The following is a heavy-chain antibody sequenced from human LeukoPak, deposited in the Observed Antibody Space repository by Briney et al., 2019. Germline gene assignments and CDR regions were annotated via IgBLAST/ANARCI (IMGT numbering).Heavy chain of an antibody. V-gene: IGHV3-7*01. J-gene: IGHJ6*03. CDR3: AGAPNYYYMDV. Sequence: GGSLRLPRAASGFTFSSYWMTWVRQAPGKGLEWVANIKQDGSEINYVDSVKGRFTISRDNAKNSLYLQMNSLRAEDTAVYYCAGAPNYYYMDVWGKGTTVTVSS. CDR2: IKQDGSEI. CDR1: GFTFSSYW.